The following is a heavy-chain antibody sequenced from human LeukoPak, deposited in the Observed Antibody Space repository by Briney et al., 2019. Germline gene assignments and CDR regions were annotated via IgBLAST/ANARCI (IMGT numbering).Heavy chain of an antibody. D-gene: IGHD2-15*01. Sequence: SETLSLTCTVSGGSISSYYWSWIRQPPGKGLEWIGYIYYSGSTNYNPSLKSRVTISVDTPKNQFSLKLSSVTAADTAVYYCARRRSLGGRPYFDYWGQGTLVTVSS. J-gene: IGHJ4*02. V-gene: IGHV4-59*01. CDR1: GGSISSYY. CDR3: ARRRSLGGRPYFDY. CDR2: IYYSGST.